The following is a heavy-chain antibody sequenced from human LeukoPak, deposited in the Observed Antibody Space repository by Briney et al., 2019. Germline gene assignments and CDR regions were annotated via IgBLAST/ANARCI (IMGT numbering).Heavy chain of an antibody. D-gene: IGHD3-3*01. J-gene: IGHJ5*02. V-gene: IGHV3-7*01. Sequence: GGSLRLSCAASGFTFSSYSMSWVRQAPGKGLEWVANIKQDGNEKYYVDSVKGRFTISRDNAKNSLYLQMNSLRAEDTAVYYCARGRDTIFGVVINWFDPWGQGTLVTVS. CDR1: GFTFSSYS. CDR2: IKQDGNEK. CDR3: ARGRDTIFGVVINWFDP.